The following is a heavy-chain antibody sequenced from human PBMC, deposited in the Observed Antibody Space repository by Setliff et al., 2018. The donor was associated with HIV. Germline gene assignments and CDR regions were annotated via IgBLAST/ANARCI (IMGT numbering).Heavy chain of an antibody. CDR3: ARVFGVVTPYWYFDL. D-gene: IGHD3-3*01. J-gene: IGHJ2*01. Sequence: SETLSLTCSVSGDSIGSTNWWSWVRQPPGKGLEWIGEIYHIGSTTYNPSLKSRVTILVDKSKNQFSLKLSSVTAADTALYYCARVFGVVTPYWYFDLWGRGTLVTVSS. CDR1: GDSIGSTNW. V-gene: IGHV4-4*02. CDR2: IYHIGST.